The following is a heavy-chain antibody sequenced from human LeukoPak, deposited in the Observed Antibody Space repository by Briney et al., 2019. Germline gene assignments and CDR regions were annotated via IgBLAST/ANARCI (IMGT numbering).Heavy chain of an antibody. J-gene: IGHJ6*02. CDR2: IWYDGSIK. Sequence: GGSLRLSCAASGFTVSSNYMSWVRQAPGKGLEWVAVIWYDGSIKFYVDSVKGRFTISRDNSKNTLYLQMNSLRAEDTAVYYCARDPMTAAGSKDGMDVWGQGTTVTVSS. CDR3: ARDPMTAAGSKDGMDV. D-gene: IGHD6-13*01. CDR1: GFTVSSNY. V-gene: IGHV3-33*08.